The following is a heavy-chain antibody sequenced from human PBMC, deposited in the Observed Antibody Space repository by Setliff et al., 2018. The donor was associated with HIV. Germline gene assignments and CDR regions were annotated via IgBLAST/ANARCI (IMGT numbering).Heavy chain of an antibody. Sequence: SETLSLTCTVSGGSIRSSNYYWGWIRQPPGKGLEWIGHIYYTGRTYYNPSLKSRVTISVDRSKDQFSLKLGSVTAADTAVYYCARDYYCSSTSCYGCCAFDIWGQGTMVTVSS. CDR2: IYYTGRT. CDR1: GGSIRSSNYY. J-gene: IGHJ3*02. CDR3: ARDYYCSSTSCYGCCAFDI. V-gene: IGHV4-39*02. D-gene: IGHD2-2*01.